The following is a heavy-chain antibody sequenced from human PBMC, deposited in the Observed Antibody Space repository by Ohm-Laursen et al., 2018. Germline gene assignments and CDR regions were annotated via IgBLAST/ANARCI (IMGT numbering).Heavy chain of an antibody. D-gene: IGHD2-15*01. J-gene: IGHJ4*02. V-gene: IGHV1-58*01. CDR3: ARDFSLVVVGGGH. Sequence: SVKVSCKASGFTFTSSAVQWVRQARGQRLEWIGWIVVGSGNTNYAQKFQERVTITRDMSTSTAYMELTSLTSDDTAMYYCARDFSLVVVGGGHWGQGTLVTVSS. CDR1: GFTFTSSA. CDR2: IVVGSGNT.